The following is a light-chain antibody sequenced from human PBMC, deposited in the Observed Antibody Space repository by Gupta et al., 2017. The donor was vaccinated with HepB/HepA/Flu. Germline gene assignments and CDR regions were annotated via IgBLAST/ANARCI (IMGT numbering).Light chain of an antibody. J-gene: IGKJ2*01. CDR2: CPS. CDR3: QKYYGTPKT. Sequence: DIVMTQSPYSLPVSLGERATINSKSSQSVFSISNNNYYLAWYQQKPGQQPTLLIYCPSIRESGVPDRFSGSGSGTDFTLTISSLQAEDVAIYYCQKYYGTPKTFGQGTKLEIK. V-gene: IGKV4-1*01. CDR1: QSVFSISNNNYY.